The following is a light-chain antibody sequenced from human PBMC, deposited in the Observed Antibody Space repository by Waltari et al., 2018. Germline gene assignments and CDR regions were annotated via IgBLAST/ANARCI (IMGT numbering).Light chain of an antibody. J-gene: IGKJ1*01. V-gene: IGKV3-11*01. CDR3: QQRSSWPRT. CDR2: DAS. Sequence: EIVLTQSPATLSLSPGERATLSCRASQSVSSYLAWYQPKPGQAPRLLIYDASNRATGIPARFSGSWSGTDFTLTISSLEPEDFAVYYCQQRSSWPRTFGQGTEVEIK. CDR1: QSVSSY.